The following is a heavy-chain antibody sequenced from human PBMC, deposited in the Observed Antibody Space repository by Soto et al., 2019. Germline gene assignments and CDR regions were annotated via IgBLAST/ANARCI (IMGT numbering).Heavy chain of an antibody. CDR1: GYTFTGYY. CDR2: INPNSGGT. V-gene: IGHV1-2*04. J-gene: IGHJ4*02. D-gene: IGHD3-22*01. CDR3: ARGHSYYYDSRGYPQYYFDY. Sequence: ASVRVSCRAAGYTFTGYYMHGVRQAPGQGLEWMGWINPNSGGTNYAQKFQGWVTMTRDTSISTAYMELSRLRSDDTAVYYCARGHSYYYDSRGYPQYYFDYRGQGTLVTVSS.